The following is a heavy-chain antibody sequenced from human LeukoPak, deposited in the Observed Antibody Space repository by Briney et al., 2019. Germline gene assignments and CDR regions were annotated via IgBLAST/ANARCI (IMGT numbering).Heavy chain of an antibody. V-gene: IGHV4-39*01. CDR1: GGSISSSSYY. D-gene: IGHD2-2*01. CDR2: IYYSGST. J-gene: IGHJ4*02. Sequence: PSETLSLTCTVSGGSISSSSYYWGWIRQPPGKGLEWIGSIYYSGSTYYNPSLKSRVTISVDTSKNQFSLKLSSVTAADTAVYYCARHRYCSSTSCYSDWGLGTLVTVSS. CDR3: ARHRYCSSTSCYSD.